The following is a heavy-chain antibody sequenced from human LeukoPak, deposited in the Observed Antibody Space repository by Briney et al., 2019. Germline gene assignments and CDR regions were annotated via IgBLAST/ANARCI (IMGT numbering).Heavy chain of an antibody. CDR3: ARTTDYGATFDI. CDR2: IYWDDDK. V-gene: IGHV2-5*02. D-gene: IGHD4/OR15-4a*01. Sequence: SGLTLMNPSQTLTQTCTFSGFSVSTSGGGVGWIRQPPGKALKWLALIYWDDDKRYSPSLKSRLIITKDTSRNQVVLTMTNMDPVDTATYYCARTTDYGATFDIWGQGTMVTAS. J-gene: IGHJ3*02. CDR1: GFSVSTSGGG.